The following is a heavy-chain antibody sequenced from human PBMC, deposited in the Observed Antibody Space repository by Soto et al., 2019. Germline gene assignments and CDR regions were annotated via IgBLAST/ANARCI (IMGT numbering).Heavy chain of an antibody. D-gene: IGHD3-22*01. CDR2: ISSSGSTI. Sequence: GGSLRLSCAASGFTFSDYYMSWIRQAPGKGLEWVSYISSSGSTIYYADSVKGRFTISRDNAKNSLYLQMNSLRAEDTAVYYCARDYTPNYYDSSGYDSWGQGTLVTVSS. J-gene: IGHJ5*01. CDR3: ARDYTPNYYDSSGYDS. CDR1: GFTFSDYY. V-gene: IGHV3-11*01.